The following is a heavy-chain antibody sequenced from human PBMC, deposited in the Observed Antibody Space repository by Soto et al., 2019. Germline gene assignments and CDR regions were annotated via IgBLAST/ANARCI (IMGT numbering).Heavy chain of an antibody. CDR1: GYTFTSYG. CDR3: ALGDGYNEYGAFDI. J-gene: IGHJ3*02. Sequence: QVQLVQSGAEVKKPGASVKVSCKASGYTFTSYGISWVRQAPGQGLEWMGWISAYNGNTNYAQKLQGRVTMTTDTSTSAAYKELRGLRSDDTAVYYCALGDGYNEYGAFDIWGQGTMVTVSS. D-gene: IGHD5-12*01. V-gene: IGHV1-18*01. CDR2: ISAYNGNT.